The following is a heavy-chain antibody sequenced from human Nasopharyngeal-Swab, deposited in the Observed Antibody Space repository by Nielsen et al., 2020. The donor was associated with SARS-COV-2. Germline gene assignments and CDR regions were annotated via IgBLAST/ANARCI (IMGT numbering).Heavy chain of an antibody. CDR1: GYSFTSYW. J-gene: IGHJ3*02. CDR3: ASSSRDTAMVNDAFDI. Sequence: GESLKLSCTCSGYSFTSYWIVWVRQMPWKGLEWMGIIYPGDSDTRYSPSFQGQVTISADKSISTAYLQWSSLKASDTAMYYCASSSRDTAMVNDAFDIWGQGTMVTFSS. D-gene: IGHD5-18*01. V-gene: IGHV5-51*01. CDR2: IYPGDSDT.